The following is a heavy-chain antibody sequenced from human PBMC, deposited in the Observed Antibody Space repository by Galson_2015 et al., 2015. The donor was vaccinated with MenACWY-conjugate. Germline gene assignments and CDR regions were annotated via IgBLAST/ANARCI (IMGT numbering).Heavy chain of an antibody. D-gene: IGHD2-8*02. Sequence: SLRLSCAASGFTFNNYWMHWVRHPPGKGLEWISYIKADGSFSNYADSVKGRFTISTDNAKNMVYLQMTSLKSDDTAMYYCTTDRISGGGRPYWDNWGQGTLVTVSS. CDR1: GFTFNNYW. CDR3: TTDRISGGGRPYWDN. J-gene: IGHJ1*01. V-gene: IGHV3-74*01. CDR2: IKADGSFS.